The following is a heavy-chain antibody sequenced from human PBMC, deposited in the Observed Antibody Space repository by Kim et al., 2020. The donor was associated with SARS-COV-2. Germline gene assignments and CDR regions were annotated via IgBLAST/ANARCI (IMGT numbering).Heavy chain of an antibody. Sequence: SQTLSLTCAISGDSVSSNSAAWNWIRQSPSRGLEWLGRTYYRSKWYNDYAVSVKSRITINPDTSKNQFSLQLNSVTPEDTAVYYCARELRRAAAGNVYYYYYYGMDVWGQGTTVTVSS. CDR1: GDSVSSNSAA. V-gene: IGHV6-1*01. J-gene: IGHJ6*02. CDR2: TYYRSKWYN. CDR3: ARELRRAAAGNVYYYYYYGMDV. D-gene: IGHD6-13*01.